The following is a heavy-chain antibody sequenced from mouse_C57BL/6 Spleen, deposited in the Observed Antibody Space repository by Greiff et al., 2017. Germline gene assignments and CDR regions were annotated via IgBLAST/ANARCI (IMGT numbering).Heavy chain of an antibody. CDR3: ARQAIGNYRYFDV. Sequence: QVQLQQPGAELVKPGASVKLSCKASGYTFTSYWMHWVKQRPGQGLEWIGMIHPNSGSTNYNEKFKSKATLTVDKSSSTAYMQLSSLTSEDSAVYYCARQAIGNYRYFDVWGTGTTVTVSS. J-gene: IGHJ1*03. V-gene: IGHV1-64*01. CDR2: IHPNSGST. D-gene: IGHD3-2*02. CDR1: GYTFTSYW.